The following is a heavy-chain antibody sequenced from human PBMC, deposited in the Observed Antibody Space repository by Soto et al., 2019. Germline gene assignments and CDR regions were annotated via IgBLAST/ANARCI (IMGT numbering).Heavy chain of an antibody. CDR1: GYSFTMFG. J-gene: IGHJ4*02. V-gene: IGHV1-18*01. Sequence: ASVKVSSKASGYSFTMFGISWVRQAPGQGLEWMGWISSYNGNTNYAQNLQDRVTMTTDTSTTTATLELRNLKSDDTAVYYCARDHFLVHSTSSFDYWGQGTLVTVSS. D-gene: IGHD2-2*01. CDR2: ISSYNGNT. CDR3: ARDHFLVHSTSSFDY.